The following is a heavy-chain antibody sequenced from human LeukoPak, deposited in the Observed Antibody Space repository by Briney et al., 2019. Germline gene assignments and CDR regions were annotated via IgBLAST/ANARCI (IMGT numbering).Heavy chain of an antibody. CDR1: GGTFSSYA. CDR3: ARILGYCSSTSCRQNFQDYYYYMDV. V-gene: IGHV1-69*13. J-gene: IGHJ6*03. D-gene: IGHD2-2*01. CDR2: IIPIFGTA. Sequence: ASVKVSCKASGGTFSSYAISWVRQAPGQGLEWMGGIIPIFGTANYAQKFQGRVTITADESTSTAYMELSGLRSEDTAVYYCARILGYCSSTSCRQNFQDYYYYMDVWGKGTTVTVSS.